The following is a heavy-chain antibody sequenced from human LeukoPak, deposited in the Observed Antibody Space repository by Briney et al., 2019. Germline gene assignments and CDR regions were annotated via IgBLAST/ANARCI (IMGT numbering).Heavy chain of an antibody. Sequence: SETLSLTCNVSGGSISSYYWSWSRQSPGKGLEWIGYIYYSGSTNYSPSLKSRVTISLDTSKRQFSLKLSSVTAADTAIYYCARRLGYRSGYYFDYWGRGTLVTISS. D-gene: IGHD5-18*01. J-gene: IGHJ4*02. V-gene: IGHV4-59*08. CDR1: GGSISSYY. CDR2: IYYSGST. CDR3: ARRLGYRSGYYFDY.